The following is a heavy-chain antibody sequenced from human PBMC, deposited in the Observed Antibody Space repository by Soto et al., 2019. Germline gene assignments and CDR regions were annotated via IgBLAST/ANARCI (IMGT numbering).Heavy chain of an antibody. J-gene: IGHJ4*02. CDR3: ARWGTTGGLDV. Sequence: QVQLVESGGGVVQPGTSLRLSCVGSGFTFRSYVIHWVRQAPGKGLEWVALTSYDGSNNFYGDSVKGRFTISRHNSRNTVELQMDSITVEDTALYYCARWGTTGGLDVWGQGTLVSVSS. V-gene: IGHV3-33*05. CDR1: GFTFRSYV. CDR2: TSYDGSNN. D-gene: IGHD3-16*01.